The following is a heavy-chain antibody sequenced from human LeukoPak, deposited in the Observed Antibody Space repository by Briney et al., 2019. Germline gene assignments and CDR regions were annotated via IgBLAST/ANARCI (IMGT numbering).Heavy chain of an antibody. Sequence: PGGSLRLSCAASGLAFSSYAMSWVRQAPGKGLEWVSGISGSGGSTNYADSVKGRFTISRDNSKNTLYLQINSLRAEDTAVYYCAKCILTGYYKGYMDVWGKGTTVTISS. V-gene: IGHV3-23*01. CDR3: AKCILTGYYKGYMDV. CDR2: ISGSGGST. D-gene: IGHD3-9*01. CDR1: GLAFSSYA. J-gene: IGHJ6*03.